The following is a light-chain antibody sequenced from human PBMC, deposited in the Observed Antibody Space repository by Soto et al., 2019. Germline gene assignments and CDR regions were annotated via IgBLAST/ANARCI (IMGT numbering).Light chain of an antibody. J-gene: IGLJ1*01. V-gene: IGLV2-14*01. Sequence: VLTQPASVSGSPGQSITISCTGTSNDVGLYNYVSWYQQHPGKAPKLMIYEVSDRPSGVSNRFSGSKSGTSASLAISGLRSEDEADYYCAAWDDSLSGSYVFGTGTKVTVL. CDR3: AAWDDSLSGSYV. CDR1: SNDVGLYNY. CDR2: EVS.